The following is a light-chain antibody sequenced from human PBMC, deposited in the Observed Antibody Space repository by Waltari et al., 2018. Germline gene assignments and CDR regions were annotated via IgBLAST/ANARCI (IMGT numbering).Light chain of an antibody. J-gene: IGKJ5*01. Sequence: EIVLTQSPATLSLSPGERATLSCRASQSVSSYLAWYQQKPVQAPRLLIYDASNRATGIPARFSGSGSGTDFTLSISNLEPEDFAVYYCQQRSNWPPITFGQGTRLEIK. CDR3: QQRSNWPPIT. CDR2: DAS. CDR1: QSVSSY. V-gene: IGKV3-11*01.